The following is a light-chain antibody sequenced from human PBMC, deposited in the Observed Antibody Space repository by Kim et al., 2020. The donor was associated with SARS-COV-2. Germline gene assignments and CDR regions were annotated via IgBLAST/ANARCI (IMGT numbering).Light chain of an antibody. V-gene: IGKV3-20*01. J-gene: IGKJ4*01. CDR1: QSVSSSY. Sequence: EIVLTQSPGTLSLSPGERATLSCRASQSVSSSYLAWYQQKPGLAPRLLIYGASSRATGIPDRFSGSGSGTDFTLTISRLEPEDFAVYYCEQYSSSPLAFSGGTKVDIK. CDR2: GAS. CDR3: EQYSSSPLA.